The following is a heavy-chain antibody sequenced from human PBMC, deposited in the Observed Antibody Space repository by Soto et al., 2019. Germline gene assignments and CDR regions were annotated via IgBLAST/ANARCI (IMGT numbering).Heavy chain of an antibody. CDR1: GDSLRGQS. J-gene: IGHJ6*02. V-gene: IGHV4-34*01. Sequence: QVQLQQWGAGLLKASETLSLTCAVVGDSLRGQSWNWIRQSPGRGLEWIGELDQSGGTNYSPSLESRAIISDDTSKNQFSLTLASVTAADTAVYYCAREDSYGWSGESLDVWGQGTTVTVSS. CDR2: LDQSGGT. D-gene: IGHD3-16*01. CDR3: AREDSYGWSGESLDV.